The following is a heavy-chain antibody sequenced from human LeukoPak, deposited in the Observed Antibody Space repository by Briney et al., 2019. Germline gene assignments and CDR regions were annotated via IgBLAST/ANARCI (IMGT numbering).Heavy chain of an antibody. CDR3: VRDRGTYRPIDY. J-gene: IGHJ4*02. V-gene: IGHV3-9*01. D-gene: IGHD1-26*01. Sequence: LSGGSLRLSCAASGFTFDDYAMHWVRQAPGRGLEWVSGISWNSGSIGYVDSVKGRFTISRDNAQNSLYLQMNSLRAEDTAIYYCVRDRGTYRPIDYWGQGTLVTVSS. CDR2: ISWNSGSI. CDR1: GFTFDDYA.